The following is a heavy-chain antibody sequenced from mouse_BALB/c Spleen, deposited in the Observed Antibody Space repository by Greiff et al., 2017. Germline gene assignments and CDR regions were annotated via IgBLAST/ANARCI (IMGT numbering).Heavy chain of an antibody. CDR1: GFTFSSYA. CDR3: ARGDRYDGAWFAY. Sequence: EVQVVESGGGLVKPGGSLKLSCAASGFTFSSYAMSWVRQTPEKRLEWVASISSGGSTYYPDSVKGRFTISRDNARNILYLQMSSLRSEDTAMYYCARGDRYDGAWFAYWGQGTLVTVSA. CDR2: ISSGGST. D-gene: IGHD2-14*01. V-gene: IGHV5-6-5*01. J-gene: IGHJ3*01.